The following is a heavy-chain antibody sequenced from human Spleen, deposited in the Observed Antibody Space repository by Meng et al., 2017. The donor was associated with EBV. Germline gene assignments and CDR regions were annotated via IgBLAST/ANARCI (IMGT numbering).Heavy chain of an antibody. J-gene: IGHJ4*02. V-gene: IGHV6-1*01. Sequence: QLQLQQSGPGLVKPSQTLSLTCAIAGDSFSSNGVAWTWIRQSPSRGLEWLGRTYYTSKWNNDYALSVKSRVTINPDTSKNQFSLQLHSVTPEDTAVYYRAREGTGATYDYWGQGTLVTVSS. CDR1: GDSFSSNGVA. D-gene: IGHD2-15*01. CDR3: AREGTGATYDY. CDR2: TYYTSKWNN.